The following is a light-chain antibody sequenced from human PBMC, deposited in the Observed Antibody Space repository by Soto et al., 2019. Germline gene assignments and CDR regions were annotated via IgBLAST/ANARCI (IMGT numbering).Light chain of an antibody. J-gene: IGKJ5*01. V-gene: IGKV3-11*01. CDR2: GAT. Sequence: EIVLTQSPGTLSFSPWERATLSCSASQIVGSCLSWTQQTPDQAPRLFIYGATKGATGIPARFSGSGSGTDFTLTISSLEPEDFGVFYCKQGFDWLKITFGQGTRLEVK. CDR1: QIVGSC. CDR3: KQGFDWLKIT.